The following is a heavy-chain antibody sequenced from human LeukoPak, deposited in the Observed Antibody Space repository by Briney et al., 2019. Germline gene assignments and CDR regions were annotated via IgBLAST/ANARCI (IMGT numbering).Heavy chain of an antibody. CDR2: ISMSSSYM. J-gene: IGHJ5*02. CDR1: GFRFSGYV. D-gene: IGHD3-16*01. V-gene: IGHV3-21*01. CDR3: ARAETGEESGWFDP. Sequence: GGSLRLSCVASGFRFSGYVMKWVRQAPGKGLEWISTISMSSSYMYYADSVRGRFTISRDNAKNSLYLQMTSLRAEDTAVYYCARAETGEESGWFDPWGQGTLVTVSS.